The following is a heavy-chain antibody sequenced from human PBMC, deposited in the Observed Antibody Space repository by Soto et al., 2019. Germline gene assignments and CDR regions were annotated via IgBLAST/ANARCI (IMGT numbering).Heavy chain of an antibody. CDR3: AGRSTEGWFDS. Sequence: PGESLKISCXVSGYIFTNFWAGWARQLPGKGLEWMGIINPGGSNTMYSPSFQGQVTISADKFISTAYLQWSSLKASDSAIYFCAGRSTEGWFDSWGQGTLVTVSS. J-gene: IGHJ5*01. V-gene: IGHV5-51*01. CDR1: GYIFTNFW. CDR2: INPGGSNT.